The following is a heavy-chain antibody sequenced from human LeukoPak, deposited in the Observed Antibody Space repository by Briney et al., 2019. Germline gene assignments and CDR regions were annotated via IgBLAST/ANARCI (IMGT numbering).Heavy chain of an antibody. D-gene: IGHD6-19*01. V-gene: IGHV3-15*01. J-gene: IGHJ6*03. Sequence: AGGSLRLSCAASGFTFSNAWMSWVRQAPGKGLEWVGRIKSKTDGGTTDYAAPVKGRFTILRDDSKNTLYLQMNSLKTEDTAVYYCTTARVYSSGWDPYYYYYMDVWGKGTTVTISS. CDR2: IKSKTDGGTT. CDR1: GFTFSNAW. CDR3: TTARVYSSGWDPYYYYYMDV.